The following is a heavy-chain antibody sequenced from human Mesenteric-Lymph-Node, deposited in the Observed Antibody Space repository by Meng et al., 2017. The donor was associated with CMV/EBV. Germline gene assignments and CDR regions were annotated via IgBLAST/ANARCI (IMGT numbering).Heavy chain of an antibody. CDR2: ISAYNGNT. CDR3: ARGGWELLAYGMDV. D-gene: IGHD1-26*01. CDR1: GYTFTSYG. Sequence: ASVKVSCKGYGYTFTSYGISWVRQAPGQGLEWMGWISAYNGNTNYERKLQGRVTMTTDTSTSTAYMELRSLRSDDTAVYYCARGGWELLAYGMDVWGQGTTVTVSS. V-gene: IGHV1-18*01. J-gene: IGHJ6*02.